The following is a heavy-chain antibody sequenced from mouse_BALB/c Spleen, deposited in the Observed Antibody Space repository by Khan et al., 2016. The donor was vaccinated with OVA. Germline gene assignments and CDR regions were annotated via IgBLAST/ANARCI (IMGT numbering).Heavy chain of an antibody. CDR2: NAPANGNT. J-gene: IGHJ1*01. Sequence: EVQLVESGAELVKPCASLRLSCTATGFNINDTYIHRVKQRFEQSLVWFGTNAPANGNTKYDPKLQNKATITPDTSSNKFYLQLHSLTPEDTAVLCCAHPSCDPRFFDVWGAGTTVTVSS. V-gene: IGHV14-3*02. CDR3: AHPSCDPRFFDV. D-gene: IGHD2-13*01. CDR1: GFNINDTY.